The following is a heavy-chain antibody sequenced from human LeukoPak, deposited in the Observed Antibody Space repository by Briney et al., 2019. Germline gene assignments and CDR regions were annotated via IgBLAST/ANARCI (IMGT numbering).Heavy chain of an antibody. Sequence: GGSLRLSCAASGFTFSSYSMNWVRQAPGKGLGWVSSISSSSSYIYYADSVKGRFTISRDNAKNSLYLQMNSLRAEDTAVYYCATAVGNYVPYYFDYWGQGTLVTVSS. CDR1: GFTFSSYS. V-gene: IGHV3-21*01. CDR2: ISSSSSYI. D-gene: IGHD1-7*01. CDR3: ATAVGNYVPYYFDY. J-gene: IGHJ4*02.